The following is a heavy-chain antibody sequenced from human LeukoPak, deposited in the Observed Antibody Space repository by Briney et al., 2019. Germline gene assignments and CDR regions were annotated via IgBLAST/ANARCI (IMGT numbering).Heavy chain of an antibody. Sequence: GGSLRLSCAASGFTFSSYSMNWVRQAPGKGLEWVSSISSSSSYIYYADSVKGRFTISRDNAKNSLYLQMNSLVAEDTAVYYCARDSITYYYDSSGYYYPPADYWGQGTLVTVSS. CDR1: GFTFSSYS. V-gene: IGHV3-21*01. D-gene: IGHD3-22*01. CDR3: ARDSITYYYDSSGYYYPPADY. J-gene: IGHJ4*02. CDR2: ISSSSSYI.